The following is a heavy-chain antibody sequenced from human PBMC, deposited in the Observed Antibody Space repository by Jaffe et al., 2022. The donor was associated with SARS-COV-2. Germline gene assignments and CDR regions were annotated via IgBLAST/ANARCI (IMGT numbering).Heavy chain of an antibody. CDR2: ISGSGDNT. J-gene: IGHJ4*02. CDR3: AKERCGDCGSYRSVFDS. D-gene: IGHD3-16*02. V-gene: IGHV3-23*04. CDR1: GFTFNSYA. Sequence: EVQLVESGGGLVQPGGSLRLSCAASGFTFNSYAMNWVRQAPGKGLEWVSGISGSGDNTNYADSVKGRFTISRDNSKNTLYLQMNSLRAEDTAVYYCAKERCGDCGSYRSVFDSWGQGTLVTVSS.